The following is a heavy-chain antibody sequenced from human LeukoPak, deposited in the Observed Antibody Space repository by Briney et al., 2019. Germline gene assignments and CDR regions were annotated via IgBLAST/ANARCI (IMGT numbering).Heavy chain of an antibody. D-gene: IGHD4-23*01. V-gene: IGHV1-2*02. CDR1: GYTFTSYY. Sequence: GASVKVSCKASGYTFTSYYMHWVRQAPGQGLEWMGWINPNSGGTTYAQKFQGRVTMTRDTSISTAYMELSRLRSDDTAVYYCARDYGGNSQRYFDLWGRGALVTVSS. CDR3: ARDYGGNSQRYFDL. CDR2: INPNSGGT. J-gene: IGHJ2*01.